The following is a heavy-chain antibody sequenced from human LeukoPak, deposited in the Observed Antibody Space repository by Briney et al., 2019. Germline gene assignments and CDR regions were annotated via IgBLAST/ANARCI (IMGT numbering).Heavy chain of an antibody. J-gene: IGHJ4*02. D-gene: IGHD2-2*01. CDR2: INHSGST. CDR1: GGSFSGYY. CDR3: ARERSRENY. Sequence: PSETLSLTCAVYGGSFSGYYWSWIRQPPGKGLEWIGEINHSGSTNYNPSLKSRVTISVDTSKNQFSLKLSSVTAADTAVYYCARERSRENYWGQGTLVTVSS. V-gene: IGHV4-34*01.